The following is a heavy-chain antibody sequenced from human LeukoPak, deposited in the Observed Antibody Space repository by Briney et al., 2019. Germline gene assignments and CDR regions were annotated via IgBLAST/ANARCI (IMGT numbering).Heavy chain of an antibody. CDR1: GGSINNGGYY. J-gene: IGHJ4*02. CDR3: ARVGSGLDY. CDR2: IYYSGSS. V-gene: IGHV4-31*03. D-gene: IGHD3-10*01. Sequence: PSQTLSLTCTVSGGSINNGGYYWSWIRQHPGKGLEWTGYIYYSGSSYYNPSLRSRVTISVDTSKNHFSLKLSSVTAADTAVYYCARVGSGLDYWGQGTLVTVSS.